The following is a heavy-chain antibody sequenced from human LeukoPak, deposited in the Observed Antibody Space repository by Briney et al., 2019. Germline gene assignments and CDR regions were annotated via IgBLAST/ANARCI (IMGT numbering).Heavy chain of an antibody. D-gene: IGHD6-19*01. J-gene: IGHJ6*02. CDR3: AKAGWYEYYYGMDV. CDR1: GFTFSSYA. V-gene: IGHV3-23*01. Sequence: GGSLRLSCAASGFTFSSYAMSWVRQAPGKGLEWVSAISGSGGSTYYADSVKGRFTISRDNTKNTLYLQMNSLRAEDTAVYYCAKAGWYEYYYGMDVWGQGTTVTVSS. CDR2: ISGSGGST.